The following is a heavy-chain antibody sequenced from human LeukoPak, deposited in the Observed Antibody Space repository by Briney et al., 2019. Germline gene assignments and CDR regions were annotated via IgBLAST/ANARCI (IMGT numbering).Heavy chain of an antibody. D-gene: IGHD1-7*01. CDR1: GFTFSSYE. CDR3: ARDWGWNSNYYYYGMDV. CDR2: ISSSGSTI. Sequence: GGSLRLSCAASGFTFSSYEMNWVRQAPGKGLEWVSYISSSGSTIYYADSVKGRFTISRDNAKNSLYLQMNSLRAEDTAVYYCARDWGWNSNYYYYGMDVWGQGTTVTVSS. J-gene: IGHJ6*02. V-gene: IGHV3-48*03.